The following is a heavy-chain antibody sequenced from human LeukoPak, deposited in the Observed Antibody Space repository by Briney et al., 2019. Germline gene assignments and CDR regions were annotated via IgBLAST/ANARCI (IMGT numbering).Heavy chain of an antibody. D-gene: IGHD6-13*01. CDR3: ARDIALVWLAAAVDGGFDY. J-gene: IGHJ4*02. CDR2: ISAYNGNT. V-gene: IGHV1-18*01. Sequence: ASVTVSFKASGYTFTSYGISWVRQAPGQGLEWMGWISAYNGNTNYAQKLQGRVTMTTDTSTSTAYMELRSLRSDGTAVYYCARDIALVWLAAAVDGGFDYWGQGTLVTVSS. CDR1: GYTFTSYG.